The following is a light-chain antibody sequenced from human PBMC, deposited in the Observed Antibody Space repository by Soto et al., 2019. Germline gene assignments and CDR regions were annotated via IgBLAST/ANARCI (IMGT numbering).Light chain of an antibody. Sequence: QSVLTQAPSASGTPGQRVTISCSGSSSNIGSNTVSWYQQVPGTAPKVLIYSNDQRPSGVPDRFSGSKSGTSASLAIGGLQSEDESDYYCAAWDGSLRGWVFGGGTKVTVL. J-gene: IGLJ3*02. V-gene: IGLV1-44*01. CDR2: SND. CDR3: AAWDGSLRGWV. CDR1: SSNIGSNT.